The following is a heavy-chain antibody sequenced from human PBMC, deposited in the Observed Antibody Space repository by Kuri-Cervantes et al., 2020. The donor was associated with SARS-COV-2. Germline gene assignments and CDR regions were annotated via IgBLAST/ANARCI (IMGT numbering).Heavy chain of an antibody. D-gene: IGHD2-2*01. CDR1: GFTFSSYG. CDR2: IWYDGSNK. V-gene: IGHV3-33*01. Sequence: GESLKISCAASGFTFSSYGMHWVHQAPGKGLEWVAVIWYDGSNKYYADSVKGRFTISRDNSKNTLYLQMNSLRAEDTAVYYCARVRGYCSSTSCLRGYNWFDPWGQGTLVTVSS. J-gene: IGHJ5*02. CDR3: ARVRGYCSSTSCLRGYNWFDP.